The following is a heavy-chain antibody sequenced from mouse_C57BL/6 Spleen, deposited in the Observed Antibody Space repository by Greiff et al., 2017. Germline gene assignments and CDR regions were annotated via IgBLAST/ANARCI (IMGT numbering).Heavy chain of an antibody. CDR2: INPSTGGT. CDR3: ARALYYGVIYSIDY. CDR1: GYSFTGYY. Sequence: VQLQQSGPELVKPGASVKISCKASGYSFTGYYMNWVKQSPEKSLEWIGEINPSTGGTTYNQKFKAKATLTVDKSSSTAYMQLKSLTSEDSAVYYCARALYYGVIYSIDYSGQSATLSDSS. V-gene: IGHV1-42*01. J-gene: IGHJ2*01. D-gene: IGHD1-1*02.